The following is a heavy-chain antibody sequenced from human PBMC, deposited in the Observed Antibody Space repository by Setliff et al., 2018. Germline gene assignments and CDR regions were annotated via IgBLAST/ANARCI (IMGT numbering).Heavy chain of an antibody. Sequence: GGSLRLSCAASGVTVSAYDMSWVRQAPGKGLEWVSLLDNDGSTYYPDSVKGRFTISRGTSKNTLYLQMSSLGTEDTAVYYCRLWFGELLRDYWGQGTLVTVSS. D-gene: IGHD3-10*01. J-gene: IGHJ4*02. CDR2: LDNDGST. CDR1: GVTVSAYD. V-gene: IGHV3-53*01. CDR3: RLWFGELLRDY.